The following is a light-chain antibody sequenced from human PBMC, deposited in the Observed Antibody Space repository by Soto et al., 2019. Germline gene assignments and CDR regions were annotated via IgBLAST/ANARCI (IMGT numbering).Light chain of an antibody. Sequence: QSALTQPASMSGSPGQSITISCTGTSNDVGAYDYVSWFQQHPGKAPKLIISDVSHRPSGVSNRFSGSTSGNTASLTISGLQAEDEADYYCTSYTGSSTVLFGGGTKLTVL. J-gene: IGLJ2*01. V-gene: IGLV2-14*01. CDR2: DVS. CDR1: SNDVGAYDY. CDR3: TSYTGSSTVL.